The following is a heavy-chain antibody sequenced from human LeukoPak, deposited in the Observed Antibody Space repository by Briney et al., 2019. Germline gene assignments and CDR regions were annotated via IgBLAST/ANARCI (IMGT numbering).Heavy chain of an antibody. J-gene: IGHJ4*02. V-gene: IGHV1-2*02. Sequence: GASVKVSCKASGYTFTGYYMHWVRQAPGQGLEWMGWINPNSGGTNYAQKFQGGVTMTRDTSISTAYMELSRLRSDDTAVYYCARISYSSSWYDPYYFDYWGQGTLVTVSS. D-gene: IGHD6-13*01. CDR1: GYTFTGYY. CDR3: ARISYSSSWYDPYYFDY. CDR2: INPNSGGT.